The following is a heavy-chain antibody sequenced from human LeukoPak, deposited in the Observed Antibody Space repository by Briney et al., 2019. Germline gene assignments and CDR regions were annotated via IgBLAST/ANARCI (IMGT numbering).Heavy chain of an antibody. V-gene: IGHV1-2*02. CDR2: INPNSGGT. CDR3: ASRPNVPTKTSDAFDI. D-gene: IGHD2-2*01. Sequence: ASVKVSCKASGYTFTGYYMHWVRQAPGQGLEWMGWINPNSGGTNYAQKFQGRVTMTRDTSISTAYMELSRLRSDDTAVYYCASRPNVPTKTSDAFDIWGQGTMVTVSS. J-gene: IGHJ3*02. CDR1: GYTFTGYY.